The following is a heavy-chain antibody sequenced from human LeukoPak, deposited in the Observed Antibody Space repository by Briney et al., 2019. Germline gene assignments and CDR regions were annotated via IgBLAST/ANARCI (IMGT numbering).Heavy chain of an antibody. V-gene: IGHV4-61*05. D-gene: IGHD6-13*01. CDR2: IYYSGST. Sequence: SETLSLTCTVSGGSISSSSYYWGWIRQPPGKGLEWIGYIYYSGSTNYNPSLKSRVTISVDTSKNQFSLKLSSVTAADTAVYYCARGGYSSSWSVLDYFDYWGQGTLVTVSS. J-gene: IGHJ4*02. CDR3: ARGGYSSSWSVLDYFDY. CDR1: GGSISSSSYY.